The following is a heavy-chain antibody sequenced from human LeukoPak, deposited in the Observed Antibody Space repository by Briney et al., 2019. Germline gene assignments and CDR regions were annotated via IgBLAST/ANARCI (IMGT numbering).Heavy chain of an antibody. J-gene: IGHJ4*02. D-gene: IGHD2-2*01. Sequence: GGSLRLSCAASGFTFSSYAMSWVRQAPGKGLEWVSAISGSGGSTYYADSVKGRFTISRDKAKNSLYLQMSSLRAEDTAVYYCARLEGDCSSTSCYGWSDYWGQGTLVTVSS. CDR3: ARLEGDCSSTSCYGWSDY. V-gene: IGHV3-23*01. CDR2: ISGSGGST. CDR1: GFTFSSYA.